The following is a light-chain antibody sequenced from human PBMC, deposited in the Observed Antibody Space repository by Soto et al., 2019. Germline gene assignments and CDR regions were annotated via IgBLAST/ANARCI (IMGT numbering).Light chain of an antibody. CDR2: KDS. V-gene: IGLV3-25*03. CDR3: QSADSSGTYQVV. Sequence: SYELTQPPSVSVSPGQTARITCSGDALPNQYAYCYQQKPGQAPVLVIYKDSERPSGIPERFSGSSSGTTVTLTISGVQAEDEADYYCQSADSSGTYQVVFGGGTKLTVL. J-gene: IGLJ2*01. CDR1: ALPNQY.